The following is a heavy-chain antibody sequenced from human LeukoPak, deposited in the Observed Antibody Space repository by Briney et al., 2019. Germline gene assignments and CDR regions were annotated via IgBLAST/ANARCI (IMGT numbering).Heavy chain of an antibody. CDR1: GFTFSNYW. Sequence: GGSLRLSCAASGFTFSNYWMSWVRQAPGKGLEWVANIRQDGSEKQYVDSVKGRFTISRDNAKNSLYLQMNSLRAEDTAVYYCAKEPKSSGYDFPVRVAYWGQGTLVTVSS. V-gene: IGHV3-7*03. D-gene: IGHD5-12*01. J-gene: IGHJ4*02. CDR2: IRQDGSEK. CDR3: AKEPKSSGYDFPVRVAY.